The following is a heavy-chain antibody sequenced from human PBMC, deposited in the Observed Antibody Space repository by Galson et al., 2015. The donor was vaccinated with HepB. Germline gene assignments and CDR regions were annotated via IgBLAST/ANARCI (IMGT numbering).Heavy chain of an antibody. J-gene: IGHJ4*02. CDR3: ARVRVEFFTLTGLGFDY. CDR1: GGSISSYY. CDR2: IYYSGST. V-gene: IGHV4-59*01. D-gene: IGHD3-22*01. Sequence: SETLSLTCTVSGGSISSYYWSWIRQPPGKGLEWIGYIYYSGSTNYNPSLKSRVTISVDTSKNQFSLKLSSVTAADTAVYYCARVRVEFFTLTGLGFDYWGQGTLVTVSS.